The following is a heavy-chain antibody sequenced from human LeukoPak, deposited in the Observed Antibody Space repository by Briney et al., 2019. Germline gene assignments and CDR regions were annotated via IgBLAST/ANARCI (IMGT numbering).Heavy chain of an antibody. Sequence: GGSLRLSCAASGFNFMTYGMHWVRQAPGKGLEWVAFISYDGGKRFFGESVKGRFTIARDNSENTVSLQMNTPKTEDTAVYYCAKGLRWFGDFYFNFFDYWGQGILVTVSS. CDR3: AKGLRWFGDFYFNFFDY. CDR1: GFNFMTYG. CDR2: ISYDGGKR. V-gene: IGHV3-30*18. J-gene: IGHJ4*02. D-gene: IGHD3-10*01.